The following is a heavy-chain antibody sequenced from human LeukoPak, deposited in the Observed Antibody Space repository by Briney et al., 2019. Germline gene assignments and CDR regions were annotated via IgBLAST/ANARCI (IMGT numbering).Heavy chain of an antibody. V-gene: IGHV3-48*02. CDR2: ISSSSNTI. J-gene: IGHJ4*02. CDR1: GFTFTNYG. CDR3: ARDRYGDYVSDY. D-gene: IGHD4-17*01. Sequence: GGSLRLSCAASGFTFTNYGMHWVRQAPGKGLEWVSYISSSSNTIHYADSVKGRFTISRDYATNSLYLQMSSLRDEDTAVYYCARDRYGDYVSDYWGQGTLVTVSS.